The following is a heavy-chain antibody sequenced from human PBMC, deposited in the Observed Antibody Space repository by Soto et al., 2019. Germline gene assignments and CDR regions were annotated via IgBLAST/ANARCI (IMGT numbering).Heavy chain of an antibody. J-gene: IGHJ6*04. V-gene: IGHV4-34*01. CDR2: INHSGST. CDR3: ARGFGMDV. CDR1: GGSFSGYY. Sequence: QVQLQQWGAGLLKPSETLSLTCAVYGGSFSGYYWSWIRQPPGKGLEWIGVINHSGSTNYNPSLKSRVTISVDTSKNQFSLKLSSVTAADTAVYYCARGFGMDVWGKGTTVTVSS.